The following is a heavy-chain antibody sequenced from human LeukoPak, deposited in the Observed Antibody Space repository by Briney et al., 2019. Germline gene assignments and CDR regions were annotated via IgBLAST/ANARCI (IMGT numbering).Heavy chain of an antibody. CDR3: ALSSSWNKAEYFQH. D-gene: IGHD6-13*01. CDR1: GYTFTSYA. CDR2: INTNTGNP. Sequence: ASVKVSCKASGYTFTSYAMNCVRQAPGQGLEWMGWINTNTGNPTYAQGFTGRFVFSLDTSVSTAYLQISSLKAEYTAVYYCALSSSWNKAEYFQHWGQSTLVTVSS. V-gene: IGHV7-4-1*02. J-gene: IGHJ1*01.